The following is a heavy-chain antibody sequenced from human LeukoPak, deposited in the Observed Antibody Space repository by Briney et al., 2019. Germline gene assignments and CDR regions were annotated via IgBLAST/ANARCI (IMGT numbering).Heavy chain of an antibody. Sequence: GGSLRLSCAASGFTFSSYAMSWVRQAPGKGLEWVSLISQTGGDTYYADSVKGRFTISRDNSKNMLFLQMSSLRAEDTAVYYCAKDLRGAGFDYWGQGNLVTVSS. CDR2: ISQTGGDT. CDR3: AKDLRGAGFDY. D-gene: IGHD1-26*01. J-gene: IGHJ4*02. CDR1: GFTFSSYA. V-gene: IGHV3-23*01.